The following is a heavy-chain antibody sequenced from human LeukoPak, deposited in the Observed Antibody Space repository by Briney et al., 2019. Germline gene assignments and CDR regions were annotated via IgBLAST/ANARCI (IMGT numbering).Heavy chain of an antibody. V-gene: IGHV1-2*02. CDR1: GYTFTGYY. CDR2: INPNSGGT. CDR3: ARGAVPYYYYYMDV. D-gene: IGHD6-19*01. J-gene: IGHJ6*03. Sequence: ASVKVSCKASGYTFTGYYMHWVRQALGQGLEWMGWINPNSGGTNYAQKFQGRVTMTRDTSISTAYMELSRLRSDDTAVYYCARGAVPYYYYYMDVWGKGTTVTVSS.